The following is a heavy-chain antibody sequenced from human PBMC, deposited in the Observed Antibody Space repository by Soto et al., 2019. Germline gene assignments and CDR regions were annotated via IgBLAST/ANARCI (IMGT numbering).Heavy chain of an antibody. D-gene: IGHD6-19*01. CDR1: GFTFSSYA. J-gene: IGHJ4*02. CDR3: ARYPTPSFQYSSGWYPFDY. CDR2: ISYDGSNK. V-gene: IGHV3-30-3*01. Sequence: QVQLVESGGGVVQPGRSLRLSCAASGFTFSSYAMHWVRQAPGKGLEWVAVISYDGSNKYYADSVKGRFTISRDNTKNTLWLRKNSLSAEDTAVYYGARYPTPSFQYSSGWYPFDYWGQGTLVTVAS.